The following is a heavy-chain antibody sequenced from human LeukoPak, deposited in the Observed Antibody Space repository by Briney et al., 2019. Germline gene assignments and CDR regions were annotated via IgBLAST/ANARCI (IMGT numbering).Heavy chain of an antibody. Sequence: PSETLSLTCTVSGGSISSYYWSWIRQPPGKGLEWIGYIYYSGSTNYNPSLKSRVTISVDTSKNQFSLKLSSVTAADTAVYYCASVLETDYDFWINYWGQGTLVTVSS. D-gene: IGHD3-3*01. J-gene: IGHJ4*02. V-gene: IGHV4-59*12. CDR3: ASVLETDYDFWINY. CDR2: IYYSGST. CDR1: GGSISSYY.